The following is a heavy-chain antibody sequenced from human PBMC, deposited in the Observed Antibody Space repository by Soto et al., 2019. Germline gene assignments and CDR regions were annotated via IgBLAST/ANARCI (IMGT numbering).Heavy chain of an antibody. CDR1: GYTFTSYY. J-gene: IGHJ5*02. Sequence: GASVKVSCKASGYTFTSYYMYWVRQAPGQGLEWMGIINPSGGSTSYAQKFQGRVTMTRDTSTSTVYMELSSLRSEDTAVYYCARDLRPRSSKGPFDPWGQGTLVTVSS. V-gene: IGHV1-46*01. D-gene: IGHD2-2*01. CDR2: INPSGGST. CDR3: ARDLRPRSSKGPFDP.